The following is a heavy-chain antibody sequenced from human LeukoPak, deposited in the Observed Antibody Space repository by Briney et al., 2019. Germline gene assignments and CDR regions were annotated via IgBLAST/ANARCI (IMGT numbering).Heavy chain of an antibody. J-gene: IGHJ4*02. V-gene: IGHV3-74*01. D-gene: IGHD1-14*01. CDR1: GFTISNYW. CDR2: INSDGSSK. Sequence: GGSLRLSCAASGFTISNYWMHWVRQAPGKGLVWVSRINSDGSSKYYADSVKGRFAISRDNAKNTLYLQINSLRAEDTAVYYCASQVRYGLDYWGQGTLVTVSS. CDR3: ASQVRYGLDY.